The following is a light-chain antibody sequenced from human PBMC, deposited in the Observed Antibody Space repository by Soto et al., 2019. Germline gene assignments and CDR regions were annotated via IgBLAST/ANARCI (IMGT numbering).Light chain of an antibody. CDR2: QVS. CDR3: NQSTQTRT. Sequence: DIVLTQTPLSSPVTLGQPASISCRSSQSLVYSDGNSYLSCLQQRPGQPLRLLIYQVSERFSGGPERILGRGAGTNFTTKISMVETEGVGGYYGNQSTQTRTLGQGTRLEIK. V-gene: IGKV2-24*01. CDR1: QSLVYSDGNSY. J-gene: IGKJ5*01.